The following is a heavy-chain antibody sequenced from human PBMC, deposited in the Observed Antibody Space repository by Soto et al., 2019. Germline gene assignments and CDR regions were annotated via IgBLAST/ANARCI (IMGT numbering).Heavy chain of an antibody. Sequence: QVQLVESGGGVVQPGTSLRLTCAGSGFTFSRNGMHWVRQAPGKGLEWVALVSYDGTKKYYVDSVKGRFTISRDNSENTLYVQMNSLRAEDTAVYYCARWVGGSMSDNSGKYDSWGQGTLVTVSS. J-gene: IGHJ5*01. CDR1: GFTFSRNG. CDR3: ARWVGGSMSDNSGKYDS. CDR2: VSYDGTKK. D-gene: IGHD3-22*01. V-gene: IGHV3-30*03.